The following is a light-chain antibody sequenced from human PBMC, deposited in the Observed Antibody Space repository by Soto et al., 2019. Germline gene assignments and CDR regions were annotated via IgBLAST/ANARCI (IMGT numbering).Light chain of an antibody. CDR3: QVWDNTNDHPVYV. Sequence: SYELTQPPSVSVAPGQTASITCGGSNIGSKSVQWYRQKPGQAPLLGVNDDSDRPSGIPERFSGSNSGNTATLTISRVEVGDEADYYCQVWDNTNDHPVYVFGTGTKVTVL. V-gene: IGLV3-21*02. J-gene: IGLJ1*01. CDR1: NIGSKS. CDR2: DDS.